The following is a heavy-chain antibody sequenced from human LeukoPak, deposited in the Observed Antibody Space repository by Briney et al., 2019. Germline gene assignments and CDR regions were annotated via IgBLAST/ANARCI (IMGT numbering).Heavy chain of an antibody. CDR2: IYHSGST. CDR1: GGSISSGGYS. D-gene: IGHD4-17*01. Sequence: ASETLSLTCAVSGGSISSGGYSWSWIRQPPGKGLEWIGYIYHSGSTYYNPSLKSRVTISVDRSKNQFSLKLSPVTAADTAVYYCARGRYDDYVATVVQYFDYWGQGTLVTVSS. V-gene: IGHV4-30-2*01. J-gene: IGHJ4*02. CDR3: ARGRYDDYVATVVQYFDY.